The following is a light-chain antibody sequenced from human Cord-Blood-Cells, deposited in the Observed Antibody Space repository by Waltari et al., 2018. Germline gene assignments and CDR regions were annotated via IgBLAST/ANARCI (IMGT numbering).Light chain of an antibody. CDR3: SSYAGSNNLV. J-gene: IGLJ2*01. Sequence: QSALTQPPSASGSPGQSVTISCTGTSSDVGGYNYVSWYQQHPGKAPKLMIYEVSKRSSGLPDRFSGSKCGNTASLTVSGLQAEDEADFYCSSYAGSNNLVFGGGTKLTVL. CDR2: EVS. CDR1: SSDVGGYNY. V-gene: IGLV2-8*01.